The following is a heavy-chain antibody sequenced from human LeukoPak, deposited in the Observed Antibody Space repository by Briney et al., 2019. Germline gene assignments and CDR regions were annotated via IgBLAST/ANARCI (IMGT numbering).Heavy chain of an antibody. CDR2: ISGSGHTV. J-gene: IGHJ4*02. CDR3: ARDLNWACDY. CDR1: GFTFGFYN. Sequence: GGSLRLSCAASGFTFGFYNMNWVRQAPGKGLEWLSYISGSGHTVHYADSVKGRFTISRDNAENSLYLQMNSLRAEDTAVYYCARDLNWACDYWGQGTLVTVSS. D-gene: IGHD7-27*01. V-gene: IGHV3-48*01.